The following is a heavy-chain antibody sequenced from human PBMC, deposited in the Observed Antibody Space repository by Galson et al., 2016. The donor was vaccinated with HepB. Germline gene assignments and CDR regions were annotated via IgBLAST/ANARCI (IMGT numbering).Heavy chain of an antibody. J-gene: IGHJ6*02. CDR3: ARDRRGGYNYNVYYYGMDV. Sequence: SVKVSCKASGGTFSSYAISWVRQAPRQGLEWMGGIIPIYGTANYAQKFQGRVTITADESTSTVYMELSSLRSEDTAVYYCARDRRGGYNYNVYYYGMDVWGQGTTVSVSS. D-gene: IGHD5-24*01. CDR2: IIPIYGTA. CDR1: GGTFSSYA. V-gene: IGHV1-69*13.